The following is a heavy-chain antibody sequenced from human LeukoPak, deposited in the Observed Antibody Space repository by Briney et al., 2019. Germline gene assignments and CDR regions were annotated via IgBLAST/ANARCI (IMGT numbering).Heavy chain of an antibody. V-gene: IGHV4-39*01. Sequence: SDTLSLTCTVSGVSITSINYYWAWIRQPPGKGLEWIGSLSSGGPTYNNPSLESRTSISADTSSNQLFLKLTSVTAADTAVYFCARRNILSGYYHFGYWGHGTLVTVSS. CDR3: ARRNILSGYYHFGY. J-gene: IGHJ4*01. D-gene: IGHD3-9*01. CDR2: LSSGGPT. CDR1: GVSITSINYY.